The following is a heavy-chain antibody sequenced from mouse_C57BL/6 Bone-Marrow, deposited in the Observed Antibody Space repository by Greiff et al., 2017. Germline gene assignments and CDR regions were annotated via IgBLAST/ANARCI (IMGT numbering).Heavy chain of an antibody. CDR2: IYPGNGDT. V-gene: IGHV1-12*01. D-gene: IGHD2-1*01. Sequence: LQQSGAELVRPGASVKMSCKASGYTFTSYNMHWVKQTPIQGLEWIGAIYPGNGDTSYNQKFKGKAILTVDQSSSTAYMQLSSLTSEDSAVYFCARRLWYHWYFDVWGTGTTVTVSS. J-gene: IGHJ1*03. CDR1: GYTFTSYN. CDR3: ARRLWYHWYFDV.